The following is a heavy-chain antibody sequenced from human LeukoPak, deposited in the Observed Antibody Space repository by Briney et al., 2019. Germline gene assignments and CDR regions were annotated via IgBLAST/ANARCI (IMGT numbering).Heavy chain of an antibody. J-gene: IGHJ5*02. V-gene: IGHV4-4*07. CDR1: GGSISSYY. Sequence: SETLSLTCTVSGGSISSYYWSWIRQPAGKGLEWIGRIYTSGSTNYNPSLKSRVTMSVDTSKNQFSPKLSSVTAADTAVYYCARVVEEDYYDVSWFDPWGQGTLVTVSS. D-gene: IGHD3-22*01. CDR2: IYTSGST. CDR3: ARVVEEDYYDVSWFDP.